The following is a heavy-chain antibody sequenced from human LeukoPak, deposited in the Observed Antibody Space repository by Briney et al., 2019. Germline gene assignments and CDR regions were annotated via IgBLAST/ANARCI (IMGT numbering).Heavy chain of an antibody. D-gene: IGHD3-10*01. CDR2: ISSDGGST. V-gene: IGHV3-64*01. CDR3: ARDPSGGTTSSWIDV. CDR1: GFTFRHYL. J-gene: IGHJ4*02. Sequence: GGSLRLPCAASGFTFRHYLMHWVRQAPGKGLEYVAGISSDGGSTNYGNSLKGRFTISRDNSKNTLYLQMGGLRAEDMAVYYCARDPSGGTTSSWIDVWGQGSLVTVSS.